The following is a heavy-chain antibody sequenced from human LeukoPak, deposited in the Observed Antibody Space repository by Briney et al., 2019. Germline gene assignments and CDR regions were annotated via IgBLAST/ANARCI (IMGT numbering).Heavy chain of an antibody. Sequence: GGSLRLSCAASGFNFSSYSMNWVRQAPGKGLEWVSSISSGNSYIYYADSVKGRFTISRDNAKNSLYLQMNSLRAEDTAVYYCATELFWYPLHLRWGAFDIWGQGTMVTVSS. V-gene: IGHV3-21*01. CDR2: ISSGNSYI. CDR1: GFNFSSYS. D-gene: IGHD2-2*01. J-gene: IGHJ3*02. CDR3: ATELFWYPLHLRWGAFDI.